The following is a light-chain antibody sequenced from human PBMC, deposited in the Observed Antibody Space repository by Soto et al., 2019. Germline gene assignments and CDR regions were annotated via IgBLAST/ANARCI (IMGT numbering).Light chain of an antibody. CDR3: QQRSNWPAP. Sequence: EIVLTQSPGTLSLSPGERATLSCRASQSVSSSHLAWYQHKPDQAPRLLIYGASSRATGIPDRFSGSGSGTDFTLTISRLEPEDFAVYYCQQRSNWPAPFGGGTRLEIK. V-gene: IGKV3D-20*02. CDR1: QSVSSSH. J-gene: IGKJ5*01. CDR2: GAS.